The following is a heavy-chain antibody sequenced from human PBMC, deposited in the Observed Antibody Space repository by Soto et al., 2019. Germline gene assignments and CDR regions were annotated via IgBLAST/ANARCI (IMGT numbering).Heavy chain of an antibody. CDR3: ARVPTVTTRVPDTNWLDP. J-gene: IGHJ5*02. CDR2: IYYSGST. D-gene: IGHD4-17*01. Sequence: SETLSLTCTVSGGSISSGGYYWSWIRQHPGKGLEWIGYIYYSGSTYYNPSLKSRVTISVDTSKNQFSLKLSSVTAADTAVYYCARVPTVTTRVPDTNWLDPWGQGTLVTVSS. V-gene: IGHV4-31*03. CDR1: GGSISSGGYY.